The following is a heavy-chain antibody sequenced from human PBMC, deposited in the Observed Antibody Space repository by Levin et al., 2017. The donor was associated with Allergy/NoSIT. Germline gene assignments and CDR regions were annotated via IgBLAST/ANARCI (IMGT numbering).Heavy chain of an antibody. Sequence: PGGSLRLSCAASGFTFSSYTMHWVRQAPGKGLEWVAVISFDGSNKYYADSVKGRFTISRDNSKNTLYLQMNSLRPEDTAVYYCARQGWIQLWFLDYWGQGTLVTVSS. V-gene: IGHV3-30-3*01. J-gene: IGHJ4*02. CDR1: GFTFSSYT. D-gene: IGHD5-18*01. CDR3: ARQGWIQLWFLDY. CDR2: ISFDGSNK.